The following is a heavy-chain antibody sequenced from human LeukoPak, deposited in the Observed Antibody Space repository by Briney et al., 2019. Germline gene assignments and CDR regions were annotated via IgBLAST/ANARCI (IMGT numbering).Heavy chain of an antibody. Sequence: SQTLSLTCAISGDSVSSNTATWNWIRQSPSRGLEWLGRTYYRSKWYSDYALSVKSRITISPDTSRSHFSLQLNSVTPEDTAVYYCARDRVAAAGTSFDYRGQGTLVTVSS. CDR1: GDSVSSNTAT. D-gene: IGHD6-13*01. CDR2: TYYRSKWYS. J-gene: IGHJ4*02. V-gene: IGHV6-1*01. CDR3: ARDRVAAAGTSFDY.